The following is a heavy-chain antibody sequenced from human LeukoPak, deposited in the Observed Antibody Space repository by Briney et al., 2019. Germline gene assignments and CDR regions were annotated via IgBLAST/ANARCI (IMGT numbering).Heavy chain of an antibody. V-gene: IGHV3-53*01. J-gene: IGHJ3*02. CDR1: GFTVSSNY. Sequence: QPGGSLLLSCAASGFTVSSNYMSWVRQAPGKGLEWVSVIYSGGSTYYADSVKGRFTISRDNSKNTLYLQMNSLRAEDTAVYYCARDSSGWYLDAFDIWGQGTMVTVSS. D-gene: IGHD6-19*01. CDR3: ARDSSGWYLDAFDI. CDR2: IYSGGST.